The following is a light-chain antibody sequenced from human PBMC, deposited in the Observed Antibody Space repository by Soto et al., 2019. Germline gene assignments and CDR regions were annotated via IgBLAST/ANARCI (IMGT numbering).Light chain of an antibody. CDR3: QQTFSVPPT. CDR2: AAS. Sequence: DIQMTQSPSSLSASVGDSVTITCRASQSVGTYLNWYHQKSGRAPKLLICAASSLQSGVPSRFSGSGSGVDFTLNVSNLQPGDFATYYCQQTFSVPPTFGGGTKVELK. J-gene: IGKJ4*01. CDR1: QSVGTY. V-gene: IGKV1-39*01.